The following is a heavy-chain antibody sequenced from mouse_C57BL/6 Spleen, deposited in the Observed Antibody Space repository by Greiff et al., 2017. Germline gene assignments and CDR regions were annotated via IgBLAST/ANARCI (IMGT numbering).Heavy chain of an antibody. J-gene: IGHJ1*03. Sequence: VQLKESGPGLVKPSQSLSLTCSVTGYSITSGYYWNWIRQFPGNKLEWMGYISYDGSNNYNPSLKNRISITRDTSKNQFFLKLNSVTTEDTATYYCATLLRTPHWYFDVWGTGTTVTVSS. CDR3: ATLLRTPHWYFDV. CDR1: GYSITSGYY. D-gene: IGHD1-2*01. V-gene: IGHV3-6*01. CDR2: ISYDGSN.